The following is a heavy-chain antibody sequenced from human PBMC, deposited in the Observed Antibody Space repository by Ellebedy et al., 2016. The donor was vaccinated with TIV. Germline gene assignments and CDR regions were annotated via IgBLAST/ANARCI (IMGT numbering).Heavy chain of an antibody. D-gene: IGHD5-12*01. J-gene: IGHJ4*02. V-gene: IGHV1-18*01. Sequence: ASVKVSCKAYGGTLSSYGISWVRQAPGQGLEWLGWISAYNGNTNYAQKLQGRVTMTTDTSTSTAYMELRSLRSDDTAVYYCARAGSGYDWLDFDYWGQGTLVTVSS. CDR2: ISAYNGNT. CDR1: GGTLSSYG. CDR3: ARAGSGYDWLDFDY.